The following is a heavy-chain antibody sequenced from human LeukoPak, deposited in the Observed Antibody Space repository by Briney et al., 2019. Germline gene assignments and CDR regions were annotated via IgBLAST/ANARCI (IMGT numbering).Heavy chain of an antibody. CDR1: GGSISSYY. V-gene: IGHV4-34*01. Sequence: SETLSLTCTVSGGSISSYYWSWIRQPPGKGLKWIGEINHSGSTNYNPSLKSRVTISVDTSKNQFSLKLSSVTAADTAVYYCARAQRNYYYDSSGYYLTHYYFDYWGQGTLVTVSS. CDR2: INHSGST. CDR3: ARAQRNYYYDSSGYYLTHYYFDY. D-gene: IGHD3-22*01. J-gene: IGHJ4*02.